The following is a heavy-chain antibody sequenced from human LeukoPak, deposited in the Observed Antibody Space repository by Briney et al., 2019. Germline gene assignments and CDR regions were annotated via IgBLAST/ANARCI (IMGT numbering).Heavy chain of an antibody. Sequence: SETLSLTCAVYGGSFSGYYWSWIRQPPGKGLEWIGEINHSRSTNYNPSLKSRVTISVDTSKNQFSLKLSSVTAADTAVYYCARAEYYYYGMDVWGQGTTVTVSS. J-gene: IGHJ6*02. CDR3: ARAEYYYYGMDV. V-gene: IGHV4-34*01. CDR1: GGSFSGYY. D-gene: IGHD6-19*01. CDR2: INHSRST.